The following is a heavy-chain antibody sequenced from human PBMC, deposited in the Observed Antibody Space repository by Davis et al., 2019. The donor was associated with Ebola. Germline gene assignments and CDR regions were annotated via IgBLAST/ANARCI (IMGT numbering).Heavy chain of an antibody. CDR1: GGSLSGYF. CDR3: ARDLRVYYYGMDV. Sequence: MPSETLSLTCTVYGGSLSGYFWSWIRQSPGKGLEWIGDINYLGTINYNPSLKSRVTISVDTSKNQFSLKLSSVTAADTAVYYCARDLRVYYYGMDVWGQGTTVTVSS. J-gene: IGHJ6*02. CDR2: INYLGTI. D-gene: IGHD4-17*01. V-gene: IGHV4-34*09.